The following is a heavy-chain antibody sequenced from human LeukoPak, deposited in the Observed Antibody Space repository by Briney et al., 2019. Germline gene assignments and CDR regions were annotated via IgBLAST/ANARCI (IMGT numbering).Heavy chain of an antibody. CDR2: ISGSGGST. Sequence: GGSLRLSCAASGFTFSSYAMSWVRQAPGKGLEWVSAISGSGGSTYYADSVKGRFTISRDNSKNTLYLQMNSLRTEDTAMYYCICLTDPFDYWGQGSLVTVSS. V-gene: IGHV3-23*01. CDR3: ICLTDPFDY. J-gene: IGHJ4*02. CDR1: GFTFSSYA.